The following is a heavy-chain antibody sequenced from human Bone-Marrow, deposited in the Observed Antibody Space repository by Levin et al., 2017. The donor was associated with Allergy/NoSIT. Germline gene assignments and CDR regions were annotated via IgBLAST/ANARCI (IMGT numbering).Heavy chain of an antibody. D-gene: IGHD2-2*01. J-gene: IGHJ6*03. CDR3: ARDLSSTSSLGTNYYYYMDV. Sequence: GESLKISCAASGFTFSSYWMHWVRQAPGKGLVWFSRINSDGSSTSYADSVKGRFTISRDNAKNTLYLQMNSLRAEDTAVYYCARDLSSTSSLGTNYYYYMDVWGKGTTVTVSS. CDR2: INSDGSST. V-gene: IGHV3-74*01. CDR1: GFTFSSYW.